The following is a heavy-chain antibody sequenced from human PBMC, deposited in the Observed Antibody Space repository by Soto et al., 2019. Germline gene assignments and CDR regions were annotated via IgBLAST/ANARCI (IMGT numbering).Heavy chain of an antibody. Sequence: GSLRLSCAASGFTFRSYWMTWVRQAPGKGLEWVANIKQDGNEKYYLDSVKGRFTISRDNAKNSLYLQMNSLRAEDTAVYYCAGYLGATTRDSDRKRVFDYWGQGTLVTVSS. J-gene: IGHJ4*02. CDR1: GFTFRSYW. V-gene: IGHV3-7*03. D-gene: IGHD1-26*01. CDR2: IKQDGNEK. CDR3: AGYLGATTRDSDRKRVFDY.